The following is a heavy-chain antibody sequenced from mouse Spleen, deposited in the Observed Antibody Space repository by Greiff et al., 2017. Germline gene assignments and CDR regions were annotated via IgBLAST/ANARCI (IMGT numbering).Heavy chain of an antibody. D-gene: IGHD1-1*01. CDR1: GYSFTGYY. V-gene: IGHV1-42*01. CDR2: INPSTGGT. CDR3: ARSLTTVVTTKGAYAMDY. J-gene: IGHJ4*01. Sequence: VQLQQPGPELVKPGASVKISCKASGYSFTGYYMNWVKQSPEKSLEWIGEINPSTGGTTYNQKFKAKATLTVDKSSSTAYMQLKSLTSEDSAVYYCARSLTTVVTTKGAYAMDYWGQGTSVTVSS.